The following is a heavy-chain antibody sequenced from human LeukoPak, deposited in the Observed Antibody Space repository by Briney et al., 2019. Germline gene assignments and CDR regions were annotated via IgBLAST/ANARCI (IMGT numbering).Heavy chain of an antibody. V-gene: IGHV4-59*01. D-gene: IGHD2-15*01. Sequence: PSETLSLTCTVSGGSISSYYWSWIRQPPGKGLEWIGYIYYSGSTNYNPSLKSRVTISVDTSKNQFSLKLSSVTAADTAVYYCARVPGVAATSYYFDYWGREPWSPSPQ. CDR1: GGSISSYY. CDR3: ARVPGVAATSYYFDY. CDR2: IYYSGST. J-gene: IGHJ4*02.